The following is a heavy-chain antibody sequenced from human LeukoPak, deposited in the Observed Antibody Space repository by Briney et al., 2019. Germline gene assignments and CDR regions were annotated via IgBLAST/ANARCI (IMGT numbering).Heavy chain of an antibody. CDR1: GFTFSDHY. V-gene: IGHV3-72*01. J-gene: IGHJ4*02. Sequence: GGSLRLSCAASGFTFSDHYMDWVRQAPGKGLEWLARSRDKAKSYSTEHAASVKGRFTIARDNSKNSLYLQMNSLKTEDTAVYYCARRSNTYYTFDYWGQGTLVTVSS. CDR2: SRDKAKSYST. CDR3: ARRSNTYYTFDY. D-gene: IGHD2-2*01.